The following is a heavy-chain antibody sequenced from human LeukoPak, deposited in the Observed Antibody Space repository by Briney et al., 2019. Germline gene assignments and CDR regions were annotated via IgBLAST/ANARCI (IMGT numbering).Heavy chain of an antibody. CDR2: IWSDGSDK. CDR3: AKDAQRGFDYSNSLQN. CDR1: GFTFSHYG. D-gene: IGHD4-11*01. J-gene: IGHJ1*01. Sequence: GGSLRLSCAASGFTFSHYGMHWVRQTPGAGLEWVAVIWSDGSDKYYAKSVKGRLTISRDNSKTSLFLQMNSLRAADTAVYYCAKDAQRGFDYSNSLQNWGQGILVTVSS. V-gene: IGHV3-33*06.